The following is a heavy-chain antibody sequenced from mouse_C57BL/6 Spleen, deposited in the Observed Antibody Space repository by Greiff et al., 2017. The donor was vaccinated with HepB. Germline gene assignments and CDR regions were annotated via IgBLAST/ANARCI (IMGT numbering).Heavy chain of an antibody. J-gene: IGHJ1*03. V-gene: IGHV1-22*01. Sequence: SGPELVKPGASVKMSCKASGYTFTDYNMHWVKQSHGKSLEWIGYINPNNGGTSYNQKFKGKATLTVNKSSSTAYMELRSLTSEDSAVYYCAVYDGYWYFDVWGTGTTVTVSS. D-gene: IGHD2-3*01. CDR2: INPNNGGT. CDR1: GYTFTDYN. CDR3: AVYDGYWYFDV.